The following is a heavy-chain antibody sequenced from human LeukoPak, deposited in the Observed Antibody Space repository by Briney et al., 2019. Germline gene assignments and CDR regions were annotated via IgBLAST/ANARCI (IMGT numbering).Heavy chain of an antibody. CDR1: GFTFSSYG. J-gene: IGHJ4*02. Sequence: GGSLRLSCAASGFTFSSYGMHWVRQAPGKGLEWVAVISYDGSNKYYADSVKGRFTISRDNSKNTLYLQMNSLRAEDTAVYYCAKVDRRDGYKKAYFDYWGQGALVTVSS. CDR3: AKVDRRDGYKKAYFDY. CDR2: ISYDGSNK. V-gene: IGHV3-30*18. D-gene: IGHD5-24*01.